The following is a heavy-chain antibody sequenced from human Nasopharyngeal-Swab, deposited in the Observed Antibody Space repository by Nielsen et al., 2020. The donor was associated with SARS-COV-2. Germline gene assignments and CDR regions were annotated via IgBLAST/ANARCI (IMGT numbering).Heavy chain of an antibody. CDR1: GYTLTELS. V-gene: IGHV1-24*01. CDR2: FDPEDGET. J-gene: IGHJ6*02. CDR3: ATDLGYSSGWYDYYGMDV. Sequence: ASVKVSCKVSGYTLTELSMHWVRQAPGKGLEWMGGFDPEDGETIYAQKFQGRVTMTEDISTDTAYMELSSLRSEDTAVYYCATDLGYSSGWYDYYGMDVWGQGTTVTVSS. D-gene: IGHD6-19*01.